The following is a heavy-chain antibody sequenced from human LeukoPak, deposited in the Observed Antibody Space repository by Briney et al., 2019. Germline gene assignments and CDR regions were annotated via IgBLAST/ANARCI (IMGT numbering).Heavy chain of an antibody. CDR2: ISHTSDTI. CDR3: ARATRNGYDY. Sequence: GGSLRLSCAASGFTFKIYGMNWVRQAPGKAPEWVSYISHTSDTIYYADSAKGRFTMSRDKDRNSLFMQMDSLRAEDTALYYCARATRNGYDYWGQGTLVTVSS. J-gene: IGHJ4*02. V-gene: IGHV3-48*01. CDR1: GFTFKIYG. D-gene: IGHD5-24*01.